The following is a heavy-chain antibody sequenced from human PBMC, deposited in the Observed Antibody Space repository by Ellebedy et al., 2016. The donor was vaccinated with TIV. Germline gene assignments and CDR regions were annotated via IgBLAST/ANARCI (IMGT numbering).Heavy chain of an antibody. V-gene: IGHV1-69*05. CDR2: IIPIFGTA. D-gene: IGHD6-19*01. Sequence: AASVKVSCKASGGTFSSYAISWVRQAPGQGLEWMGGIIPIFGTANYAQKFQGRVTMTRDTSTSTVYMELSSLRSEDTAVYYCARSSGWFVWFDPWGQGTLVTVSS. CDR1: GGTFSSYA. J-gene: IGHJ5*02. CDR3: ARSSGWFVWFDP.